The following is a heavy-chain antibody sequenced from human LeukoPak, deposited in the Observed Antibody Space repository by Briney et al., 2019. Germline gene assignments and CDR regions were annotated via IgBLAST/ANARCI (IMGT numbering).Heavy chain of an antibody. CDR2: IRQDGSEK. V-gene: IGHV3-7*01. Sequence: GGSLRLSCAASGITFSNAWMSWVRQAPGKGLEWVANIRQDGSEKYYVDSVKGRFTISRDNAKNSLYLQMDSLRAEDTAVYYCARGLQWLVPLDYWGQGTLVTVSS. J-gene: IGHJ4*02. CDR3: ARGLQWLVPLDY. D-gene: IGHD6-19*01. CDR1: GITFSNAW.